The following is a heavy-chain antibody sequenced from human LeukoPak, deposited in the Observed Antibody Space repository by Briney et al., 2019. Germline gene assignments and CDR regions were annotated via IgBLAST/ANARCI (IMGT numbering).Heavy chain of an antibody. CDR1: GFTFINYE. D-gene: IGHD6-13*01. CDR2: ISSSSNTI. V-gene: IGHV3-48*03. CDR3: ARRSSSWYLR. Sequence: PGGSLRLSCAASGFTFINYEMDWVRQAPGKGLEWISYISSSSNTIYYADSVKGRFTIFIDNAKNPLYLQLNSLRAEDTAVYYCARRSSSWYLRWGQGTLVTVSS. J-gene: IGHJ4*02.